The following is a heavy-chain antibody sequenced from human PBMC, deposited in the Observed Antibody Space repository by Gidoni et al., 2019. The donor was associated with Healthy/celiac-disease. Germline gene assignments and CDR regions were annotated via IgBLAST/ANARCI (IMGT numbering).Heavy chain of an antibody. CDR2: INHSGST. D-gene: IGHD6-13*01. CDR1: GGSFSGYY. Sequence: QVQLQQWGAGLLKPSETLSLTCAVYGGSFSGYYWSWIRQPPGKGLEWIGEINHSGSTNYNPSLKGRVTISVDTSKNQFSLKLSSVTAADTAVYYCARGDGQQLVRGIDYWGQGTLVTVSS. J-gene: IGHJ4*02. V-gene: IGHV4-34*01. CDR3: ARGDGQQLVRGIDY.